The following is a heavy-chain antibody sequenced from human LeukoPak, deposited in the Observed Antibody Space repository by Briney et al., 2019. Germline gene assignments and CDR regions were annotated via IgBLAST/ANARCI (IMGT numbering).Heavy chain of an antibody. J-gene: IGHJ4*02. D-gene: IGHD3-9*01. CDR2: IYHIGYA. V-gene: IGHV4-59*03. Sequence: PSETLSLTCTVSGGSMHLFYWTWIRQSPGKGLEWIGNIYHIGYAEYNPSLKRRVTISIDTSNNQFSLTLTSVTAADTAVYYCATLDHDVVGGCSHLDHWGQGALVTVSS. CDR3: ATLDHDVVGGCSHLDH. CDR1: GGSMHLFY.